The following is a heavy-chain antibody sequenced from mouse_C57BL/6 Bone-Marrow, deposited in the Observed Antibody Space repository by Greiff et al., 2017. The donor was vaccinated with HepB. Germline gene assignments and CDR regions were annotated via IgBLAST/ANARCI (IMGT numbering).Heavy chain of an antibody. CDR1: GYTFTSYW. CDR2: IHPNSGST. J-gene: IGHJ4*01. Sequence: QVQLKQPGAELVKPGASVKLSCKASGYTFTSYWMHWVKQRPGQGLEWIGMIHPNSGSTNYNEKFKSKATLTVDKSSSTAYMQLSSLTSEDSAVYYCARRGYDGSYYAMDYWGQGTSVTVSS. V-gene: IGHV1-64*01. CDR3: ARRGYDGSYYAMDY. D-gene: IGHD2-3*01.